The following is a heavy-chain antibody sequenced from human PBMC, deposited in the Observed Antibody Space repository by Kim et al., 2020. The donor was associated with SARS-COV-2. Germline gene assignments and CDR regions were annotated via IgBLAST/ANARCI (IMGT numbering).Heavy chain of an antibody. V-gene: IGHV4-39*01. CDR3: ARHVLRFLEWSNWFDP. J-gene: IGHJ5*02. CDR2: IYYSGST. Sequence: SETLSLTCTVSGGSISSSSYYWGWIRQPPGKGLEWIGTIYYSGSTYYNPSLKSRVTISVDTSKNQFSLKLTSVTAADTAVYYCARHVLRFLEWSNWFDPWGQGTLDTVSS. CDR1: GGSISSSSYY. D-gene: IGHD3-3*01.